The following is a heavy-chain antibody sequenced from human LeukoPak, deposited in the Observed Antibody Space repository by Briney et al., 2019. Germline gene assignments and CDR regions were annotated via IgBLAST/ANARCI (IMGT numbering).Heavy chain of an antibody. Sequence: PGGSLRLSCAASEFTFSSYAMNWVRQAPGKGLEWVSSISTSSTYIYYADSVKGRFTISRDNAQNSLYLQMNSLRAEDTAIYYCVRDRGTYRPIDYWGQGTLVTVSS. J-gene: IGHJ4*02. V-gene: IGHV3-21*04. CDR1: EFTFSSYA. CDR2: ISTSSTYI. D-gene: IGHD1-26*01. CDR3: VRDRGTYRPIDY.